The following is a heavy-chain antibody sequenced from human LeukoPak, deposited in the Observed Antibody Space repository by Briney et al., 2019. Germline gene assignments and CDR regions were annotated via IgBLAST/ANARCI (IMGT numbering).Heavy chain of an antibody. Sequence: GGSLRLSCAASGFTFDDYGMSWVRQAPGKGLEWVSGINWNGGSTGYADSVKGRFTISRDNAKNSLYLQMNSLRAEDTAFYYCARAGGSSWYAPPPDPYYYYYMDVWGKGTTVTVSS. J-gene: IGHJ6*03. V-gene: IGHV3-20*04. CDR3: ARAGGSSWYAPPPDPYYYYYMDV. CDR2: INWNGGST. D-gene: IGHD6-13*01. CDR1: GFTFDDYG.